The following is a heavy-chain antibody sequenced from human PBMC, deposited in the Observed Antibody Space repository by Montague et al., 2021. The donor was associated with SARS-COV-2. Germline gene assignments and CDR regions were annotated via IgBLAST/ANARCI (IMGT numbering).Heavy chain of an antibody. CDR3: ARGIPIEAALINGFDP. J-gene: IGHJ5*02. D-gene: IGHD6-13*01. V-gene: IGHV4-59*01. CDR1: GGSISSYY. CDR2: IYYSGST. Sequence: SETLSHTCTVSGGSISSYYWSWIRQPPGKGLEWIGYIYYSGSTNYNPSLKSRVTISVDTSKSQFSLKLSSVTAADTAVYYCARGIPIEAALINGFDPWGQGTLVTVSS.